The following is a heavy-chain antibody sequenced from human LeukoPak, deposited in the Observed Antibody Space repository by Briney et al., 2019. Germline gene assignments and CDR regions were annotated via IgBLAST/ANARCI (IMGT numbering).Heavy chain of an antibody. D-gene: IGHD2-2*01. CDR1: TYSLPPYG. Sequence: ASVKVSCKPSTYSLPPYGITWGRQAPGQGLEWMGWVSSYNGNTQYAQNFQGRLSLTTDTSTNTAYLELRGLRSNDTAVYFCARPAKGAYFYYYMDVWGQGSTVTVSS. J-gene: IGHJ6*03. CDR2: VSSYNGNT. V-gene: IGHV1-18*01. CDR3: ARPAKGAYFYYYMDV.